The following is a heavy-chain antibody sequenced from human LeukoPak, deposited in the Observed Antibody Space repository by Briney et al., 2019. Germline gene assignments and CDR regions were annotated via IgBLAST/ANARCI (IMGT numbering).Heavy chain of an antibody. V-gene: IGHV1-18*01. CDR1: GYTFTSYG. Sequence: VASVKVSCKASGYTFTSYGISWVRQAPGQGLEWMGWISAYNGNTNYAQKFQGRVTMTRDTSISTAYMELSRLRSDDTAVYYCAIIDVGVFDYWGQGTLVTVSS. D-gene: IGHD3-16*02. J-gene: IGHJ4*02. CDR3: AIIDVGVFDY. CDR2: ISAYNGNT.